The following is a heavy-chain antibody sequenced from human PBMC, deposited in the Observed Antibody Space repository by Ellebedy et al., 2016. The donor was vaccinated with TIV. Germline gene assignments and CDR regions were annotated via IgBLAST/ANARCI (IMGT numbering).Heavy chain of an antibody. D-gene: IGHD6-19*01. V-gene: IGHV1-46*04. CDR2: INPSVGST. J-gene: IGHJ4*02. Sequence: AASVKVSCKASGYTFTSYFMHWARQAPGQGLEWMGIINPSVGSTTYAQKLQGRVTMTRDTSTSTVYMELSSPRSEDTAVYYCARARSSGRLHTPDYWGQGTLVTVSS. CDR1: GYTFTSYF. CDR3: ARARSSGRLHTPDY.